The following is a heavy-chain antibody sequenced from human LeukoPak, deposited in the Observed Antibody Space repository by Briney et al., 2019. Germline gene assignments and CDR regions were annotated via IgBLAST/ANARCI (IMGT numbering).Heavy chain of an antibody. CDR2: ISGSGGST. V-gene: IGHV3-23*01. CDR3: ARDTVVRAFDI. CDR1: GFTFSSYA. Sequence: PGGSLRLSCAASGFTFSSYAMSWVRKAPGKGLEWVSAISGSGGSTYYADSVKGRFTISRDNSKNTLYLQMKSLRAEDTALYYCARDTVVRAFDIWGQGTMVTVSS. J-gene: IGHJ3*02. D-gene: IGHD4-23*01.